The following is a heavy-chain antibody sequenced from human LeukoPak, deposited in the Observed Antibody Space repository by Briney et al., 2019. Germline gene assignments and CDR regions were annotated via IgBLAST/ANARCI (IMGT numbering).Heavy chain of an antibody. V-gene: IGHV3-23*01. CDR2: ISGSGGST. CDR1: GFTFSSYG. D-gene: IGHD3-10*01. Sequence: GGTLRLSCAASGFTFSSYGMSWVRQAPGKGLEWVSAISGSGGSTYYADSVKGRFTISRDNAKNSLYLQMNSLRAEDTALYYCAKDRSGRGGDFDYWGQGTLVTVSS. CDR3: AKDRSGRGGDFDY. J-gene: IGHJ4*02.